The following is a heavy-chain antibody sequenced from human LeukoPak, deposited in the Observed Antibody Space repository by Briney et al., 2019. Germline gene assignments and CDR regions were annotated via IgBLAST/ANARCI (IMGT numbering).Heavy chain of an antibody. CDR3: ARSDSSGSHFDY. CDR2: IYYSGST. CDR1: GGSISSYY. J-gene: IGHJ4*02. D-gene: IGHD3-22*01. V-gene: IGHV4-59*01. Sequence: PSETLSLNCTVSGGSISSYYWSWLRQPPGKGLEWIGYIYYSGSTNYNPSLKSRVTISVDTSKNQFSLKLSSVTAADTAVYYCARSDSSGSHFDYWGQGTLVTVSS.